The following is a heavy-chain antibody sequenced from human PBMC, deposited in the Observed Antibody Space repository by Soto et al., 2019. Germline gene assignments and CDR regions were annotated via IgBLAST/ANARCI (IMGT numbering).Heavy chain of an antibody. D-gene: IGHD1-26*01. J-gene: IGHJ5*02. V-gene: IGHV3-74*03. CDR1: GFTFTNYW. Sequence: EVQLVESGGGLVQPGGSLRLSCAASGFTFTNYWMHWVRQAPGKGLVWVSRINADGTRTTYADSVKGRSTISRDNAQNTLYLPVNSVRVEDTAVYYWARVAGGSYDWCDHWGQGTLVTVSS. CDR3: ARVAGGSYDWCDH. CDR2: INADGTRT.